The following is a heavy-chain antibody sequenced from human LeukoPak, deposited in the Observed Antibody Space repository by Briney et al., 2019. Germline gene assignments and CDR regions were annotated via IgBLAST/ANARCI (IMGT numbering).Heavy chain of an antibody. D-gene: IGHD1-26*01. V-gene: IGHV3-53*01. J-gene: IGHJ4*02. Sequence: PGGSLRLSCAASGFTVSSNYMSWVRQAPGKGLKWVSVIYSGGNTFYADSVKGRFTISRDNSKNTLYLQMNSLRADDTAVYYCAREVFMGATRFDYWGQGTLVTVSS. CDR2: IYSGGNT. CDR1: GFTVSSNY. CDR3: AREVFMGATRFDY.